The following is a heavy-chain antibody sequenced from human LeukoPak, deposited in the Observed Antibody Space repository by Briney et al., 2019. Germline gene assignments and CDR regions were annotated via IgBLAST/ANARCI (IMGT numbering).Heavy chain of an antibody. CDR3: ARGDSSWYEGNWFDP. D-gene: IGHD6-13*01. V-gene: IGHV4-31*03. J-gene: IGHJ5*02. CDR2: IYYSGST. Sequence: NPSQTLSLTCTVSGGSISSGGYYWSWIRQHPGKGLEWIGYIYYSGSTYYNPSLKSRVTISVDTSKNQFSLKLSSVTAAGTAVYYCARGDSSWYEGNWFDPWGQGTLVTVSS. CDR1: GGSISSGGYY.